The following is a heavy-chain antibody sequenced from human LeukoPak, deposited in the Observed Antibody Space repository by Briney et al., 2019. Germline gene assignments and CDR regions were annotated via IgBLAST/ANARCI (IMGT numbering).Heavy chain of an antibody. CDR1: GFTFSSCG. D-gene: IGHD3-10*01. CDR2: IWYDGSNK. J-gene: IGHJ4*02. V-gene: IGHV3-33*01. Sequence: QPGRSLRLSSAESGFTFSSCGMHWVRQAPGKGLEWVAVIWYDGSNKYYADSVKGRFTISRDNSKNTLYLQMNSLRAEDTAVYYCARCVRGSGNFGYWGQGTLVTVSS. CDR3: ARCVRGSGNFGY.